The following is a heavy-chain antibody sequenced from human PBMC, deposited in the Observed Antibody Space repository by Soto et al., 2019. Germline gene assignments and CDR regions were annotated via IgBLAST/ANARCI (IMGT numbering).Heavy chain of an antibody. CDR3: TRELYYDFWSGRPDDAFDI. Sequence: SLRLSCTSSGFTFGDYAMSWFRQAPGKGLEWVGFIRSKAYGGTTEYAASVKGRFTISRDDSKSIAYLQMNSLKTEDTAVYYCTRELYYDFWSGRPDDAFDIWGQGTMVTVSS. CDR1: GFTFGDYA. CDR2: IRSKAYGGTT. J-gene: IGHJ3*02. V-gene: IGHV3-49*03. D-gene: IGHD3-3*01.